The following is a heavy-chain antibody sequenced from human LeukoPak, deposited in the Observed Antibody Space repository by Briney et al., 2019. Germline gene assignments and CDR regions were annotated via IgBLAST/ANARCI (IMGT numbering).Heavy chain of an antibody. D-gene: IGHD1/OR15-1a*01. V-gene: IGHV3-13*01. CDR1: GFTFSSYD. CDR3: VRQTTRTDRSYFDY. CDR2: IGAAGDT. Sequence: GGSLRLSCAASGFTFSSYDMHWVRQATGKGLEWVSAIGAAGDTYYPGSVKGRFTISRENAKNSLYLQVNSLRAGDTAVYCCVRQTTRTDRSYFDYWGQGTLVTVSS. J-gene: IGHJ4*02.